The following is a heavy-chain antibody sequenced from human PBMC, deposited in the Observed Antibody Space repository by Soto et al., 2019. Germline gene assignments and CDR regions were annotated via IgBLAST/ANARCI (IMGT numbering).Heavy chain of an antibody. D-gene: IGHD2-21*02. CDR3: ARAGYCGPGCYYYFDY. CDR1: GFTFGSYW. J-gene: IGHJ4*02. CDR2: IKPDGSAT. Sequence: EVQQVESGGGLVQPGGSLRLSCAVSGFTFGSYWMNWVRLIPGKGLEWVAYIKPDGSATYYVDSVKGRFTISRDNVKNSLYLQMNSLRVEDTFVYYCARAGYCGPGCYYYFDYWGQGTLVTVSS. V-gene: IGHV3-7*01.